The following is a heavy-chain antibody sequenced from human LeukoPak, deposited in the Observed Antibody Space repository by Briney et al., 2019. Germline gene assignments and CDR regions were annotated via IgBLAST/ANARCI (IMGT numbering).Heavy chain of an antibody. Sequence: SETLSLTCTVSGTSISTYYWSWIRQPAGKGLEWIGRIYTSGNNKYNPSLKSRVTISLDTSKNQFSLKLSSVTAADTAVYYCAGHHPRNTVDFWGQGTLVTVSS. CDR1: GTSISTYY. CDR3: AGHHPRNTVDF. J-gene: IGHJ4*02. CDR2: IYTSGNN. D-gene: IGHD2/OR15-2a*01. V-gene: IGHV4-4*07.